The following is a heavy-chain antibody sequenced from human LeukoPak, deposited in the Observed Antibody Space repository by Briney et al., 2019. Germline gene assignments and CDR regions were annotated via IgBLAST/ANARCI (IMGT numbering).Heavy chain of an antibody. CDR2: IYYTSTT. CDR3: ARGGGWFDP. CDR1: GGSVINYY. V-gene: IGHV4-59*02. J-gene: IGHJ5*02. Sequence: TLSLTCTVSGGSVINYYWSWIRQAPGKELEWIGYIYYTSTTNYNPSLKSRVTMSIDRSNHEFSLKVRSVTAADTAVYYCARGGGWFDPWGQGTLVSVSS. D-gene: IGHD3-10*01.